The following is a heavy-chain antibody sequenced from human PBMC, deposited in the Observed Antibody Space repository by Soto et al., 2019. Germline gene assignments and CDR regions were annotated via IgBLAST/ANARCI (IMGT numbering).Heavy chain of an antibody. D-gene: IGHD4-17*01. V-gene: IGHV4-61*01. Sequence: SETLSLTCTVSGGSVSSGSYYWSWIRQPPGKGLEWIGYIYYSGSTNYNPSLKSRVTILVETSKNQFSLKLSSVTAADTAGYYWARNVCYGAYYGMDVWGQGTTVTVSS. CDR1: GGSVSSGSYY. CDR2: IYYSGST. J-gene: IGHJ6*02. CDR3: ARNVCYGAYYGMDV.